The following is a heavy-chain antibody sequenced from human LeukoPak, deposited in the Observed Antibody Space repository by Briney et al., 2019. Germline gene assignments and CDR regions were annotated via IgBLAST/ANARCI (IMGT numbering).Heavy chain of an antibody. CDR1: GFTFSSYG. CDR3: ARDLPRYYYDSSGYPTERYYFDY. D-gene: IGHD3-22*01. J-gene: IGHJ4*02. V-gene: IGHV3-33*01. Sequence: RPGGSLRLSCAASGFTFSSYGMHWVRQAPGKGLEWVAVIWYDGSNKYYADSVKGRFTISRDNSKNTLYLQMNSLRAEDTAVYYCARDLPRYYYDSSGYPTERYYFDYWGQGTLVTVSS. CDR2: IWYDGSNK.